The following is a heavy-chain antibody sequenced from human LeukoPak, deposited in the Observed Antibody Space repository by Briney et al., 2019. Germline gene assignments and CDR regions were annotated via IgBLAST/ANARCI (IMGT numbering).Heavy chain of an antibody. D-gene: IGHD2-2*02. V-gene: IGHV3-21*04. J-gene: IGHJ4*02. CDR3: ARGYCGSTSCYTVSPFDY. CDR1: GFTFSSYS. Sequence: GGSLRLSCAASGFTFSSYSMNWVRQAPGKGLEWVSSISSSSSYIYYADSVKGRFTISRDNSKNTLYLQMSSLKASDAAMYYRARGYCGSTSCYTVSPFDYWGQGTLVTVSS. CDR2: ISSSSSYI.